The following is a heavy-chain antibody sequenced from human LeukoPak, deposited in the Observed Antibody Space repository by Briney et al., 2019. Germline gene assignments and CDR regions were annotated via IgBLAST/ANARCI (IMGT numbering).Heavy chain of an antibody. V-gene: IGHV3-11*03. CDR3: ARTCSTSFSDY. Sequence: GGSLRLSCAASGFTFSDYYMSWIRQAPGKGLEWVSYISTSSSYTDYADSVKGRFTISRDNAKNSLYLQMNSLRAEDTAVYYCARTCSTSFSDYWGQGTLVTVSS. CDR2: ISTSSSYT. CDR1: GFTFSDYY. D-gene: IGHD2-2*01. J-gene: IGHJ4*02.